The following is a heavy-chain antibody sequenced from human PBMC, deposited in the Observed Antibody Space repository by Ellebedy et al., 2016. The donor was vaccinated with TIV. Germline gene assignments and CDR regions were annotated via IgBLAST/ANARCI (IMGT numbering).Heavy chain of an antibody. CDR3: ARTGCSGGSCYDY. V-gene: IGHV4-34*01. CDR2: VDYSGNT. Sequence: MPSETLSLTSAVYGGSFRGFFWSWIRQAPGKGLEWIGEVDYSGNTNYNPSLRSRVTLSVDTSKFQVSLKLNSVTAADSAVYFCARTGCSGGSCYDYWGQGALVTVTS. J-gene: IGHJ4*02. CDR1: GGSFRGFF. D-gene: IGHD2-15*01.